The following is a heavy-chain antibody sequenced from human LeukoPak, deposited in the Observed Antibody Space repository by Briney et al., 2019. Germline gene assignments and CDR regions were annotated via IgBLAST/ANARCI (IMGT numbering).Heavy chain of an antibody. CDR3: ARGGNLEN. J-gene: IGHJ4*02. CDR2: ISYDGSNK. V-gene: IGHV3-30*03. D-gene: IGHD1-14*01. Sequence: GGSLRLSCAASGFTFSSCGMHWVRQAPGKGLEWVAVISYDGSNKYYADSVKGRFTISRDNAKNSLYLQMNSLRAEDTAVYYCARGGNLENWGRGTLVTVSS. CDR1: GFTFSSCG.